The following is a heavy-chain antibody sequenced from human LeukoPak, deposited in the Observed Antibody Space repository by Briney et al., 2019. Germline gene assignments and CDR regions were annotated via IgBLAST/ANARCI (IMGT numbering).Heavy chain of an antibody. CDR2: ISAYNGNT. CDR1: GYTFTSYG. J-gene: IGHJ5*02. Sequence: GASVKVSCTASGYTFTSYGISWVRQAPGQGLEWMGWISAYNGNTNYAQKLQGRVTMTTDTSTSTAYMELRSLRSDDTAVYYCARDPPVLMVYAPSRLPGTYNWFDPWGQGTLVTVSS. V-gene: IGHV1-18*01. D-gene: IGHD2-8*01. CDR3: ARDPPVLMVYAPSRLPGTYNWFDP.